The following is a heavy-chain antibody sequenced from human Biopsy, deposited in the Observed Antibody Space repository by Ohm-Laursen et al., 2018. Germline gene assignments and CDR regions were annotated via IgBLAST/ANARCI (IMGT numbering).Heavy chain of an antibody. J-gene: IGHJ4*02. CDR1: GYAFIGPY. CDR3: ARNTGWYGDLYYFDY. D-gene: IGHD6-19*01. CDR2: INPSGSTT. Sequence: GASVKVSCKASGYAFIGPYIHWVRQAPGQGLKWMGMINPSGSTTSYPQIFQGRVTMTRDTSKSTVYMELSSLRSADTAVYFCARNTGWYGDLYYFDYWGQGTLVTVSS. V-gene: IGHV1-46*01.